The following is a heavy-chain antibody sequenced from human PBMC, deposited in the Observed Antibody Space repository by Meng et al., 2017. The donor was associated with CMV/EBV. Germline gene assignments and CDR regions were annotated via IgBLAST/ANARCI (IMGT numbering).Heavy chain of an antibody. CDR2: IYYSGST. Sequence: SETLSLTFTVSGGSISSSSYYWGWIRQPPGKGLEWIGSIYYSGSTYYNPSLKSRVTISVDTSKNQFSLKLSSVTAADTAVYYCAGEHVPYSSSWYYFDYWGQGTLVTVSS. CDR3: AGEHVPYSSSWYYFDY. J-gene: IGHJ4*02. CDR1: GGSISSSSYY. D-gene: IGHD6-13*01. V-gene: IGHV4-39*07.